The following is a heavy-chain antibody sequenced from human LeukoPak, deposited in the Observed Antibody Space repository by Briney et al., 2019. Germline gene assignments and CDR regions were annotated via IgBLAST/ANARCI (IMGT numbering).Heavy chain of an antibody. CDR2: IYYSGNT. J-gene: IGHJ4*02. D-gene: IGHD3-3*01. CDR1: GGSIRSTTYY. Sequence: SETLSLTCSVSGGSIRSTTYYWGWLRQPPGKRLEWIASIYYSGNTYYSPSLMSRVTISVDTSKNQFSLKLTSVTAADMAVYYCARQTGVGLFILPGGRGTLVTVSS. CDR3: ARQTGVGLFILP. V-gene: IGHV4-39*01.